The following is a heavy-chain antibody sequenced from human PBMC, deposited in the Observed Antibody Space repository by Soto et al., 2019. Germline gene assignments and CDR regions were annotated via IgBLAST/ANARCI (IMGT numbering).Heavy chain of an antibody. J-gene: IGHJ3*02. D-gene: IGHD3-9*01. Sequence: PSETLSLTCVVSGGSFSTYYCNWIRQSPGKGLEWIGEINHSGNNNYSPSLKSRVTMSLDTSKNQFSLKLTSVTAADTAVYYCARGGSNDWQVAFDIWGQGTMVTVSS. CDR2: INHSGNN. CDR1: GGSFSTYY. CDR3: ARGGSNDWQVAFDI. V-gene: IGHV4-34*01.